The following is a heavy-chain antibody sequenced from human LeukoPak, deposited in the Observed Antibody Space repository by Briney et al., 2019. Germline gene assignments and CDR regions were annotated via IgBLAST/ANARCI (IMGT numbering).Heavy chain of an antibody. V-gene: IGHV4-34*01. CDR2: IKHSGST. CDR3: ARGPKECYYDNSGYYYFDY. D-gene: IGHD3-22*01. Sequence: SETLSLTCGVYGGSFSNYWWSWIRQPPGKGLEWIGEIKHSGSTNYNPSLKSRVTISVDTSKNQFSLKLSSVTAADTAVYYCARGPKECYYDNSGYYYFDYWGQGTLVTVSS. CDR1: GGSFSNYW. J-gene: IGHJ4*02.